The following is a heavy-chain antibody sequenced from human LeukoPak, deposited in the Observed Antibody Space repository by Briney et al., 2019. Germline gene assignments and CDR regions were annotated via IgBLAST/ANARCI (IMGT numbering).Heavy chain of an antibody. Sequence: GASVKVSCKASGYTFTSYGIIWVRQAPGQGLEWMGWISAYNGNTNYAQKLQGRVTMTTDTSTSTAYMELRSLRSDDTAVYYCARRGEDYDFWSGYSGWFDPWGQGTLVTVSS. CDR2: ISAYNGNT. CDR1: GYTFTSYG. CDR3: ARRGEDYDFWSGYSGWFDP. J-gene: IGHJ5*02. D-gene: IGHD3-3*01. V-gene: IGHV1-18*01.